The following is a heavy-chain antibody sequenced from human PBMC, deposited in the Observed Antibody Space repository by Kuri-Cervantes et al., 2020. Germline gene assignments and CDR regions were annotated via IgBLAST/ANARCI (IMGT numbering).Heavy chain of an antibody. J-gene: IGHJ5*02. CDR3: AKGFESWYPSWFDP. CDR2: ISYDGSNK. Sequence: GGSLRLSCAASGFTFRNYEMHWVRQAPGKGLEWVAVISYDGSNKYYADSVKGRFTISRDNSKNTLYLQMNSLRAEDTAVYYCAKGFESWYPSWFDPWGQGTLVTVSS. D-gene: IGHD2-15*01. CDR1: GFTFRNYE. V-gene: IGHV3-30-3*01.